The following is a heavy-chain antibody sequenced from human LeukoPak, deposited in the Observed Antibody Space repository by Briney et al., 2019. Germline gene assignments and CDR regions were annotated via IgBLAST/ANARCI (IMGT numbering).Heavy chain of an antibody. CDR2: VTSSSSYT. CDR3: ARGIMGSSWYYFDY. CDR1: GFTFSSYN. J-gene: IGHJ4*02. V-gene: IGHV3-21*01. Sequence: GESLRLSCAASGFTFSSYNMNWVRQAPGKGLEWVSSVTSSSSYTYYADSVKGRFTISRDNSKNSLYLQMNSLRAEDTAVYYCARGIMGSSWYYFDYWGQGTLVTVSS. D-gene: IGHD6-13*01.